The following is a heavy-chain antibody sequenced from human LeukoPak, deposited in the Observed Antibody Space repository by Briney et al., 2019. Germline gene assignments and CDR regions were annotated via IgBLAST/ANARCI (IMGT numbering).Heavy chain of an antibody. J-gene: IGHJ4*02. CDR1: GGSFSGYY. D-gene: IGHD2-15*01. CDR3: ATLPGDCSGGSCYGTFDY. Sequence: SETLSLTCAVYGGSFSGYYWSWIRQPPGKGLEWIGEINHSGSTNYNPSLKSRVTISVDTSKNQFSLKLSSVTAADTAVYYCATLPGDCSGGSCYGTFDYWGQGTLVTDSP. CDR2: INHSGST. V-gene: IGHV4-34*01.